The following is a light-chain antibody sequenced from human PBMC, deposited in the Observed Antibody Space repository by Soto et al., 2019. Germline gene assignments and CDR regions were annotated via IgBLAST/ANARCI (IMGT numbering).Light chain of an antibody. J-gene: IGLJ1*01. Sequence: SVLTQPASVSGSPGQSITISCTGTSSDVGAYYSVSWYQHHPGKAPKLIIYGVTNRPSGVSNRFSGSKSGNTASLTISGLQAEDEADYYCTSYSSSSTFYVFGTGTKVTVL. CDR2: GVT. CDR1: SSDVGAYYS. V-gene: IGLV2-14*01. CDR3: TSYSSSSTFYV.